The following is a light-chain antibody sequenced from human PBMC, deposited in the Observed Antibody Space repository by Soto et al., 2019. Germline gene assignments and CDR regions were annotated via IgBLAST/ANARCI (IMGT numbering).Light chain of an antibody. Sequence: DIQLSQYANYMSASAHHSGHSTCRASQGISNYLAWYQQKPGKVPKLLIYAASTLQCGVPSRFSGSGSGTDFTLTISSLQPEDFATYYCQQPNSYPLPFGGGTKVDIK. CDR1: QGISNY. CDR3: QQPNSYPLP. V-gene: IGKV1-27*01. CDR2: AAS. J-gene: IGKJ4*01.